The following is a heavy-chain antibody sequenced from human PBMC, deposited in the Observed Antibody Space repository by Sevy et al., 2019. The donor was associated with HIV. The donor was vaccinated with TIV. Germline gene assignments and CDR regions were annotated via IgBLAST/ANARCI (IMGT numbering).Heavy chain of an antibody. CDR3: ARGELDSSSSPFSYYFDY. J-gene: IGHJ4*02. Sequence: SETLSLTCAVSGGSISSGGYSWSWIRQPPGKGLEWIGYIYHSGSTYYNPSLKSRVTISVDRSKNQFSLKLSSVTAADTAVYYCARGELDSSSSPFSYYFDYWGQGTRVTVSS. CDR2: IYHSGST. CDR1: GGSISSGGYS. V-gene: IGHV4-30-2*01. D-gene: IGHD6-6*01.